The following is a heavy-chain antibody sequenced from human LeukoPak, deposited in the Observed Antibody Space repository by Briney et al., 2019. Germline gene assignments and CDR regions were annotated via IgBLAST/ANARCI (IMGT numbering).Heavy chain of an antibody. D-gene: IGHD5-24*01. CDR2: INPNSGDT. V-gene: IGHV1-2*02. CDR3: GRPGGDAYNYYFDY. Sequence: GASVKVSCKASGNIFTGYYMHWVRQAPGQGHEWMGWINPNSGDTNYAQKFQGRVTMTRDTSITTAYKELSRLRSDDPAVYYCGRPGGDAYNYYFDYGGQGPLAPVS. CDR1: GNIFTGYY. J-gene: IGHJ4*02.